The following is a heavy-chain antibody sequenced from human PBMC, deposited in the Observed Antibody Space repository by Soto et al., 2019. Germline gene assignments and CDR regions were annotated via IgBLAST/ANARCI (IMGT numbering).Heavy chain of an antibody. V-gene: IGHV3-11*01. CDR3: ARDIEAAGLFFDY. D-gene: IGHD6-13*01. CDR1: GFTFSDYY. Sequence: QVQLVESGGGLVKPGGSLRLSYAASGFTFSDYYMSWIRQAPGKGLEWVSYISGSGTSIYYADSVKGRFTISRDNAKNSLYLQMNSLRAEDTAVYYCARDIEAAGLFFDYWGQGTLVTVSS. J-gene: IGHJ4*02. CDR2: ISGSGTSI.